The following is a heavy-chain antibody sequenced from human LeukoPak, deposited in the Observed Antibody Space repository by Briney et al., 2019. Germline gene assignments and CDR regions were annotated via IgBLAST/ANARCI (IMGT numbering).Heavy chain of an antibody. J-gene: IGHJ4*02. Sequence: SVKVSFKASGGTFSSYAISWVRQAPGQGLEWMGGIIPIFGTANCAQKFQGRVTITADESTSTAYMELSSLRSEDTAVYYCAHQQLGSSEFDYWGQGTLVTVSS. CDR3: AHQQLGSSEFDY. V-gene: IGHV1-69*13. D-gene: IGHD6-13*01. CDR2: IIPIFGTA. CDR1: GGTFSSYA.